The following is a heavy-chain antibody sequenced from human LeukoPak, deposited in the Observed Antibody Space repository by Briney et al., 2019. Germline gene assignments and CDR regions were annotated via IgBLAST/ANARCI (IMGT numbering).Heavy chain of an antibody. V-gene: IGHV1-8*03. D-gene: IGHD3-22*01. CDR3: AVFDENSSGYVY. Sequence: ASVKVSCKASGYTLTSYGISWVRQATGQGLEWMGWMNPKSGNTGYAQKFQGRVTITGSTSISTAYMELRSLRSEDTAVYYCAVFDENSSGYVYWGQGTLVTVSS. J-gene: IGHJ4*02. CDR2: MNPKSGNT. CDR1: GYTLTSYG.